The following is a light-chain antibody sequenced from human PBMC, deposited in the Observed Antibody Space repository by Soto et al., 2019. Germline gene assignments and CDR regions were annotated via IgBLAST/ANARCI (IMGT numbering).Light chain of an antibody. CDR1: QNIDNSF. J-gene: IGKJ1*01. CDR2: VAS. V-gene: IGKV3-20*01. Sequence: EIVLTQSPGTLSLSPGERATLSCRASQNIDNSFLAWYQQKPGQAPRFLIYVASTRATGIPARFSASGSGTDFTLSISSVEPEDFAVYYRQQYGTSPWTFGQGTKVDIK. CDR3: QQYGTSPWT.